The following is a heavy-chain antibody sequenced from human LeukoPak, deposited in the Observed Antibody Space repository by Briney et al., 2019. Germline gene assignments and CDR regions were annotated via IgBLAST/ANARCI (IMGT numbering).Heavy chain of an antibody. CDR3: AACYGGNSYAFDI. Sequence: SQTLSLTCIVSGGSISSGSYYWSWIRQPAGKGLEWIGRIYTSGSTNYNPSLKSRVTISVDTSKNQFSLKLSSVTAADTAVYYCAACYGGNSYAFDIWGQGTMVTVSS. D-gene: IGHD4-23*01. CDR1: GGSISSGSYY. CDR2: IYTSGST. J-gene: IGHJ3*02. V-gene: IGHV4-61*02.